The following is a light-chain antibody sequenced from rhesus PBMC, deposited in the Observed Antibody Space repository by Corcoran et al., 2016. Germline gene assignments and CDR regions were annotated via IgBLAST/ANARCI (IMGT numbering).Light chain of an antibody. CDR2: AAS. V-gene: IGKV1S12*01. CDR1: QNIYSN. J-gene: IGKJ4*01. CDR3: QHYYDNPLT. Sequence: DIQMTQSPSALSASVGDRVTISCRARQNIYSNLAWYQQKPGKAPKLLIYAASSLQTGLPSRFSGSGSGTDFTLTISSLQPEDSAAYYCQHYYDNPLTFGGGTKVELK.